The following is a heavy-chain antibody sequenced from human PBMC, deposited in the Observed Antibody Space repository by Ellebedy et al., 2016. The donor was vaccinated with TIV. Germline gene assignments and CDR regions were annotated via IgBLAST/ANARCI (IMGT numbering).Heavy chain of an antibody. V-gene: IGHV4-34*01. J-gene: IGHJ6*02. CDR2: INHSGST. Sequence: MPSETLSLTCAVYGGSFRGYYWTWIRQPPGKGLAWIGDINHSGSTNYNPSLKSRCNISVDTSKNQFSLKLSSVTAADTAVYYCAGNREHLVRRRWELYYYYGMDVWGQGTTVTVSS. CDR1: GGSFRGYY. CDR3: AGNREHLVRRRWELYYYYGMDV. D-gene: IGHD1-7*01.